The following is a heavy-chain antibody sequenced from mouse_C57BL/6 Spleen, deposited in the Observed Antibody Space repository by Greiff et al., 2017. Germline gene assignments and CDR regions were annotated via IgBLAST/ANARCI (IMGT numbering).Heavy chain of an antibody. Sequence: VQLKESGGDLVKPGGSLKLSCAASGFTFSSYGMSWVRQTPDKRLEWVATISSGGSYTYYPDSVKGRFTISRDNAKNTLYLQMSSLKSEDTAMYYCARQRAMDYWGQGTSVTVSS. CDR2: ISSGGSYT. V-gene: IGHV5-6*01. CDR3: ARQRAMDY. CDR1: GFTFSSYG. J-gene: IGHJ4*01.